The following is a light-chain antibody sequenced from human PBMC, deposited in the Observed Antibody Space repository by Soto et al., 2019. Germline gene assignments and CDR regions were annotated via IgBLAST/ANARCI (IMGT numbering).Light chain of an antibody. V-gene: IGLV2-14*01. CDR2: DVS. CDR1: SSDVGGYNY. Sequence: QSALTQPASVSGSPGQSITISCTGTSSDVGGYNYVSWYQQHPGKAPKLMIYDVSNRPSGVSNRFSGSKSDNTASLAISGLQAEDEADYSCSSYTSTSAVVFGGGTQLTVL. CDR3: SSYTSTSAVV. J-gene: IGLJ2*01.